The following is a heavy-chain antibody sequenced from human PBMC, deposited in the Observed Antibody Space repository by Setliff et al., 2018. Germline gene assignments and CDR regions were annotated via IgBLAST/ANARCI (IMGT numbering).Heavy chain of an antibody. J-gene: IGHJ4*02. CDR3: ARDLGHGGDSDY. CDR1: GYSISSGYI. V-gene: IGHV4-38-2*02. Sequence: SETLSLTCTVSGYSISSGYIWGWIRQPPGKGLEWVGNIGHTGSINYNPFLKSRLTISRDTSKNQVSLKLNSVTATDTAVYYCARDLGHGGDSDYWGQGILVTISS. CDR2: IGHTGSI. D-gene: IGHD2-21*02.